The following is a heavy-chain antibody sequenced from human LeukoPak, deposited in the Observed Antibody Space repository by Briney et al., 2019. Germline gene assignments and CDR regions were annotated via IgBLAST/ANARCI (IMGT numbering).Heavy chain of an antibody. V-gene: IGHV3-23*01. CDR2: ISGSGGGT. CDR3: TRLSVRHLEFEY. Sequence: GGSLRLSCAASGFTFTSYAMSWVRQAPGKGLEWVSSISGSGGGTFYADSVKGRFTISRDNSKNTLYLQMNSLRAEDTAIYYCTRLSVRHLEFEYWGQGTLVTVSS. D-gene: IGHD3-10*01. J-gene: IGHJ4*02. CDR1: GFTFTSYA.